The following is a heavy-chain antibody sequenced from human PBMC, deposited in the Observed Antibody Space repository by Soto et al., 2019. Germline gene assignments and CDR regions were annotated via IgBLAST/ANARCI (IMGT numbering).Heavy chain of an antibody. CDR1: GFTLSSYS. CDR3: ARDSKTWSGYPIDS. V-gene: IGHV3-48*02. D-gene: IGHD3-3*01. Sequence: EVQLVESGGGLLQPGGSLRLSFEASGFTLSSYSMNWVRQAPGKGLEWVSFITSSSSTIYYADSVKGRFTISRDNAKNSLYLQMNSLRDEDTAVYYCARDSKTWSGYPIDSWGQGTLVTVSS. J-gene: IGHJ4*02. CDR2: ITSSSSTI.